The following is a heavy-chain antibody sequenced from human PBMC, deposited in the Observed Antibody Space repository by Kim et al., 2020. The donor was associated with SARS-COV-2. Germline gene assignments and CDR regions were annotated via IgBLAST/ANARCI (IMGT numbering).Heavy chain of an antibody. Sequence: GGSLRLSCAASGFRFSNYEMNWVRQTPGKGLEWISYISSISRSIYYADSVRGRFTISRDNAKNSLYLQMNSLRAEATAVYYCATPASTDGWYFDYWGRGTLVTVSS. D-gene: IGHD6-19*01. V-gene: IGHV3-48*03. CDR1: GFRFSNYE. CDR3: ATPASTDGWYFDY. J-gene: IGHJ4*02. CDR2: ISSISRSI.